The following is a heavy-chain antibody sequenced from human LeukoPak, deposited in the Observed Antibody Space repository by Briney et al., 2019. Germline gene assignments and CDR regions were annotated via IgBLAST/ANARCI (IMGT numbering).Heavy chain of an antibody. Sequence: GGSLRLSCAASGFTFSSYWMSWVRQAPGKGLEWVANIKQDESEKYYVDSVKGRFTISRDNAKNSLYLQMNSLRAEDTAVYYCARDQYSSSWYSDYWGQGTLVTVSS. CDR3: ARDQYSSSWYSDY. CDR1: GFTFSSYW. CDR2: IKQDESEK. J-gene: IGHJ4*02. D-gene: IGHD6-13*01. V-gene: IGHV3-7*01.